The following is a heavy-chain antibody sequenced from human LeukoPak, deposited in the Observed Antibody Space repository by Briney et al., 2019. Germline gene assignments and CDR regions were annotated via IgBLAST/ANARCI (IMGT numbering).Heavy chain of an antibody. CDR2: INPNSGGT. Sequence: ASVKVSCKASGYTFTCYYMHWVRQAPGQGLEWMGWINPNSGGTNYAQKFQGRVTMTRDTSISTAYMELSRLRSDDTAVYYCAQWDCSSTSCYRPWGQGTLVTVSS. CDR3: AQWDCSSTSCYRP. V-gene: IGHV1-2*02. CDR1: GYTFTCYY. D-gene: IGHD2-2*02. J-gene: IGHJ4*01.